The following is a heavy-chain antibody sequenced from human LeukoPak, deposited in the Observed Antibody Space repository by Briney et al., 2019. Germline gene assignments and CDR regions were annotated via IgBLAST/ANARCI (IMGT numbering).Heavy chain of an antibody. V-gene: IGHV1-8*01. J-gene: IGHJ4*02. CDR3: ARGVTAGVDF. D-gene: IGHD6-25*01. CDR2: MSPISGNT. Sequence: ASVKLSCKASGYTFTTYDINWVRQATGQGLEWMGWMSPISGNTGYAQKFQGRVTMTRDTFINTAYMELSSLTSEDTAVYFCARGVTAGVDFWGQGTLVTVSS. CDR1: GYTFTTYD.